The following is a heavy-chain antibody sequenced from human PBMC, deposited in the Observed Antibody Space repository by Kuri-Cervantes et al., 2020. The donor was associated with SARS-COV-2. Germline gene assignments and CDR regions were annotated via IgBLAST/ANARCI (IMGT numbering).Heavy chain of an antibody. Sequence: GESLKISCAASGFTFSSYEMNWVRQAPGKGLEWVSYISSSGSTIYYADSVKGRFTISRDNAKNSLYLQMNSLRAEDTAVYYCARKGCSSTSCYYYYYYMDVWGKGTTVTVSS. J-gene: IGHJ6*03. CDR3: ARKGCSSTSCYYYYYYMDV. CDR2: ISSSGSTI. V-gene: IGHV3-48*03. CDR1: GFTFSSYE. D-gene: IGHD2-2*01.